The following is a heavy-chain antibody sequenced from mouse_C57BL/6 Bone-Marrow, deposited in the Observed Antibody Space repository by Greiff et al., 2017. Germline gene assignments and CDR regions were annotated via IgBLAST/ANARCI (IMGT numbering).Heavy chain of an antibody. Sequence: EVQLQQSGAELVRPGASVTLSCTASGFNIKDDYMHWVKQRPEQGLEWIGWIDPENGDTEYASKFQGKATITADTSSHTAYLQLSSLTSEDTAVYYCTTVEWLRRGYFDVWGTETTVTVAT. J-gene: IGHJ1*03. CDR3: TTVEWLRRGYFDV. CDR1: GFNIKDDY. CDR2: IDPENGDT. D-gene: IGHD2-2*01. V-gene: IGHV14-4*01.